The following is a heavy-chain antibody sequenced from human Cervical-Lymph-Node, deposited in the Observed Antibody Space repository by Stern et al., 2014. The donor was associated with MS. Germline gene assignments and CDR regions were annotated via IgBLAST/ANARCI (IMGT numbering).Heavy chain of an antibody. V-gene: IGHV1-69*01. J-gene: IGHJ4*02. CDR1: GGGFSNSA. CDR2: IVPISGKI. Sequence: QVQLVQSGAEVKRPGSSMKLSCRASGGGFSNSALTWLRQAPGPGLEWMGGIVPISGKINYSQKFKGRVTITAQESTTTAYMELSSLKLDDTALYFCARVGLSGFLDHWGQGTLVTVSS. D-gene: IGHD3-22*01. CDR3: ARVGLSGFLDH.